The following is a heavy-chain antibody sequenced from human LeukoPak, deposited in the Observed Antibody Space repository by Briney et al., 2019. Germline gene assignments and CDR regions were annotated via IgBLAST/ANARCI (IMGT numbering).Heavy chain of an antibody. CDR2: VHVSLSP. V-gene: IGHV4-59*08. CDR3: ARHPGGNPAHRFDY. J-gene: IGHJ4*02. D-gene: IGHD4-23*01. CDR1: GDSMSRYF. Sequence: SETLSLTCSVSGDSMSRYFWSWIRQPPGKGLEWIGYVHVSLSPNYNPSLKSRVTPSIDTSTNQFSLKLSSVTAADMAVYYCARHPGGNPAHRFDYWGQGILVTVSS.